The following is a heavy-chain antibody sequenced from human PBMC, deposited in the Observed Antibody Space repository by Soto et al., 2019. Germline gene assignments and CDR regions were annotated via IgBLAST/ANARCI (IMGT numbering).Heavy chain of an antibody. CDR2: INHSGST. V-gene: IGHV4-34*01. CDR1: GGSFSGYY. CDR3: ARGGEGSVYYYYGMDV. J-gene: IGHJ6*02. Sequence: PSGTLSLTCAVYGGSFSGYYWSWIRQPPGKGLEWIGEINHSGSTNYNPSLKSRVTISVDTSKNQFSLKLSSVTAADTAVYYCARGGEGSVYYYYGMDVWGQGTTVTVSS. D-gene: IGHD6-6*01.